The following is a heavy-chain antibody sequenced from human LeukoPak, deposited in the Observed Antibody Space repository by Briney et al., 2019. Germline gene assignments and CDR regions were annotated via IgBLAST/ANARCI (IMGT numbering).Heavy chain of an antibody. CDR2: MSVGSGMI. V-gene: IGHV3-21*01. D-gene: IGHD3-16*01. J-gene: IGHJ4*02. CDR1: GFIFSRYS. Sequence: GGSLRLSCAASGFIFSRYSMNWVRQAPGKGLEWVASMSVGSGMIYYAESVRGRFTVSRDNAKNSLYLQMKSLRADDTAVYYCAREFEGTASGAGYWGQGTLVTVSS. CDR3: AREFEGTASGAGY.